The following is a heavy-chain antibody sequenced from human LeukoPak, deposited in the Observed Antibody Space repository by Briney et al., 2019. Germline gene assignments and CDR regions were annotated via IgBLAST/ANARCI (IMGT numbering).Heavy chain of an antibody. J-gene: IGHJ4*02. D-gene: IGHD3-3*01. CDR3: ARKGWLLSPSPYYFDY. CDR2: ISSDSIYI. V-gene: IGHV3-21*01. CDR1: GFIFSSYS. Sequence: GGSLRLSCAASGFIFSSYSMNWVRQAPGKGLEWVSSISSDSIYIYYADSLKGRFTISRDNAENSLYLQMNSLRAEDTAVYYCARKGWLLSPSPYYFDYWGQGTLVTVSS.